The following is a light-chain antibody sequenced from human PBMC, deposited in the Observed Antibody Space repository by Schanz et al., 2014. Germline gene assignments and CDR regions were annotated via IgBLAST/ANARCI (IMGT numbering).Light chain of an antibody. CDR2: EVS. V-gene: IGLV2-8*01. CDR1: SSDVGGYNF. CDR3: QSYASRMGGV. J-gene: IGLJ3*02. Sequence: QSALTQPASVSGSPGQSITISCTGTSSDVGGYNFVSWYQQHPGKAPKLMIYEVSKRPSGVPDRFSGSKSGNTASLTVSGLQAEDEADYYCQSYASRMGGVFGGGTKLTVL.